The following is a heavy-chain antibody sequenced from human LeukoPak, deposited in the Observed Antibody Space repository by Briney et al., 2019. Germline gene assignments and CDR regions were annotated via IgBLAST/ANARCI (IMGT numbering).Heavy chain of an antibody. Sequence: ASVKVSCKASGYTFTSYYMHWVRQAPGQGLEWMGIINPSGGSTSYAQKFQGRVTMTTDTSTSTAYMELRSLRSDDTAVYYCARETTVAYCSSTSCYHRLDDAFDIWGQGTMVTVSS. V-gene: IGHV1-46*01. CDR3: ARETTVAYCSSTSCYHRLDDAFDI. CDR2: INPSGGST. D-gene: IGHD2-2*01. J-gene: IGHJ3*02. CDR1: GYTFTSYY.